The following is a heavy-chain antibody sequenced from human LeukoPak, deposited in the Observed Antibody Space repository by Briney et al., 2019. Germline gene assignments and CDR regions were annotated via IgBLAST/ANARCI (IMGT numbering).Heavy chain of an antibody. V-gene: IGHV1-8*01. Sequence: ASVKVSCKASGYTFTSYDINWVRQATGQGLEWMGWMNPNSGNTGYAQKFQGRVTMTRNTSISAAYMELSSLRSEGTAVYYCARGYCSSTSCLNYYYGMDVWGQGTTVTVSS. D-gene: IGHD2-2*01. J-gene: IGHJ6*02. CDR2: MNPNSGNT. CDR1: GYTFTSYD. CDR3: ARGYCSSTSCLNYYYGMDV.